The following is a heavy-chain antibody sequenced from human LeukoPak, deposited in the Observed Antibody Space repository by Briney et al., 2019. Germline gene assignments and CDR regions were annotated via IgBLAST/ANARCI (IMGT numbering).Heavy chain of an antibody. V-gene: IGHV3-33*01. J-gene: IGHJ4*02. CDR2: RWYDGSNK. CDR3: ARGSGYSGYDAVDY. D-gene: IGHD5-12*01. Sequence: GRSLRLSCAASGFTFSSYGMHWVRQAPGKGLEWVAVRWYDGSNKYYADSVKGRFTISRDNSKNTLYLQMNSLRAEDTAVYYCARGSGYSGYDAVDYWGQGTLVTVSS. CDR1: GFTFSSYG.